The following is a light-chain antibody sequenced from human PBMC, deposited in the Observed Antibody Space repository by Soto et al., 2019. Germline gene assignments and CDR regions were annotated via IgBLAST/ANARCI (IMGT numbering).Light chain of an antibody. CDR1: SSDIGTYNY. V-gene: IGLV2-14*01. Sequence: QSALTQPASVSGSPGQSITISCTGTSSDIGTYNYVSWYQQHPDKAPKLMISEVSNRPSGVSNRFSGSKSGNTASLTISGLQAEDEADYYCSSYTNSIALFGGGTKLTVL. CDR3: SSYTNSIAL. J-gene: IGLJ2*01. CDR2: EVS.